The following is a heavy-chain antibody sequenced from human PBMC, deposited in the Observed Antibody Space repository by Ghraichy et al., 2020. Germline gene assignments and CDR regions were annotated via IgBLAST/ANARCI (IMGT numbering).Heavy chain of an antibody. V-gene: IGHV4-4*02. J-gene: IGHJ6*03. CDR1: GGSISSSNW. Sequence: SETPSLTCAVSGGSISSSNWWSWVRQPPGKGLEWIGEIYHSGSTNYNPSLKSRVTISVDKSKNQFSLKLSSVTAADTAVYYCARDFRAVAGYYYYYMDVWGKGTTVTVSS. D-gene: IGHD6-19*01. CDR3: ARDFRAVAGYYYYYMDV. CDR2: IYHSGST.